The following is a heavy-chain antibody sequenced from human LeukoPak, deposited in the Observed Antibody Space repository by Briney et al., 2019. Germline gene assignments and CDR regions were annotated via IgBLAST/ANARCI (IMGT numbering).Heavy chain of an antibody. Sequence: SETLSLTCTVSGGSISSYYWSWIRQPPGKELEWIGYIYYSGSTNYTPSLTSRVTILIDTSKNQFSLKLSSVTAADTAVYYCARDPGAYFDYWGQGTLVTVSS. CDR2: IYYSGST. J-gene: IGHJ4*02. D-gene: IGHD4/OR15-4a*01. CDR3: ARDPGAYFDY. CDR1: GGSISSYY. V-gene: IGHV4-59*01.